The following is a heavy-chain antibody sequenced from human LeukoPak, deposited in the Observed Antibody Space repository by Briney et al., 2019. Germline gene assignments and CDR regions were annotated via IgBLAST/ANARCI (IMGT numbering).Heavy chain of an antibody. D-gene: IGHD2-2*01. CDR3: AKDINPPKYCSSTSCYSGFDY. V-gene: IGHV3-9*01. CDR2: ISWNSGSI. Sequence: HTGGSLRLSCAASGFTVSSNYMSWVRQAPGKGLEWVSGISWNSGSIGYADSVKGRFTISRDNAKNSLYLQMNSLRAEDTALYYCAKDINPPKYCSSTSCYSGFDYWGQGTLVTVSS. J-gene: IGHJ4*02. CDR1: GFTVSSNY.